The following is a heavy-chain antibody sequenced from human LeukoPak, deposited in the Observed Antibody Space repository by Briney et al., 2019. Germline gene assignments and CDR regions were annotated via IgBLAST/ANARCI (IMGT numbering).Heavy chain of an antibody. J-gene: IGHJ6*03. CDR3: ARLDRGGYYYYMDV. CDR2: INHSGST. Sequence: SETLSLTCAAYGGSFSGYYWSWIRQPPGKGLEWIGEINHSGSTNYNPSLKSRVTISVDTSKNQFSLKLSSVTAADTAVYYCARLDRGGYYYYMDVWGKGTTVTVSS. D-gene: IGHD3-16*01. V-gene: IGHV4-34*01. CDR1: GGSFSGYY.